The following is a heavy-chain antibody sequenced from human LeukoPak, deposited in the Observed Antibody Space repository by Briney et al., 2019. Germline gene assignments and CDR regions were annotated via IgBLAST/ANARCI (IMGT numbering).Heavy chain of an antibody. CDR1: GYSFTSYW. J-gene: IGHJ3*02. Sequence: GESLKISCKGSGYSFTSYWIGWVRQMPGKGLEWMGIIYPGDSDTRYSPSFQGQVTISADKSISTAYLQWSSLKASDTAMYYCARRFLGWLQLAGIDDAFDIWGQGTMVTVSS. CDR3: ARRFLGWLQLAGIDDAFDI. V-gene: IGHV5-51*01. D-gene: IGHD5-24*01. CDR2: IYPGDSDT.